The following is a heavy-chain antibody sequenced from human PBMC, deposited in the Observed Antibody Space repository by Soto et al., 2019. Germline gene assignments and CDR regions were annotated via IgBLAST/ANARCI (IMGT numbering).Heavy chain of an antibody. CDR3: ARGGTAVGSYYSLSDNWFDP. CDR2: IYHSGST. CDR1: GGNIVGYD. V-gene: IGHV4-34*01. Sequence: LETKCLTCSVYGGNIVGYDGSWISKKTGKGLEWIGEIYHSGSTNYNPSLKRRVTISVDTSKNQFSLKLSSVTAADTAVYYCARGGTAVGSYYSLSDNWFDPWGQGTLVTVSS. J-gene: IGHJ5*02. D-gene: IGHD1-26*01.